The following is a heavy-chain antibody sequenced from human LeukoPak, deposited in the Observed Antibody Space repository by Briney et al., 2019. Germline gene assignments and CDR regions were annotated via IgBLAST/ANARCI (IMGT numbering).Heavy chain of an antibody. V-gene: IGHV3-23*01. D-gene: IGHD4-11*01. CDR3: AKPTVTDVWGFYGMDV. Sequence: PGGSLRLSCAASGFTFSSYAMNWVRQAPGKGLEWVSTISGSGGRTYYANSVEGRFTSPRDNSKNTLYLQMNSLRAEDTAVYYCAKPTVTDVWGFYGMDVWGQGTTVTVSS. J-gene: IGHJ6*02. CDR1: GFTFSSYA. CDR2: ISGSGGRT.